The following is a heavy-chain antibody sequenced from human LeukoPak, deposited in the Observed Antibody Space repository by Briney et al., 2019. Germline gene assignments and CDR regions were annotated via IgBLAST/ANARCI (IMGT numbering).Heavy chain of an antibody. Sequence: ASVKVSCKASGYTFTTYGISWVRQAPGQGLEWMGWISGYNGNTNYAQKFQGRVTMTTDTSTSTAYMDLRSLRSDDTAVYYCARVYYYDSSGHNWFDSWGQGTLVTVSS. CDR3: ARVYYYDSSGHNWFDS. CDR2: ISGYNGNT. V-gene: IGHV1-18*01. J-gene: IGHJ5*01. CDR1: GYTFTTYG. D-gene: IGHD3-22*01.